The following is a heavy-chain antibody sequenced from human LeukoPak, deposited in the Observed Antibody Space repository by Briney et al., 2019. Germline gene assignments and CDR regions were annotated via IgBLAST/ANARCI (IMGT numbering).Heavy chain of an antibody. CDR3: ARGGVEDAFDI. Sequence: PGGSLRLSCAASGFTFSNYGMNWVRQAPGKGLEWVSGISHSGATYYADSVKGRFTISRDNSRNTVSLQMNSLRAEDAAEYYWARGGVEDAFDIWGQGTMVTVSS. CDR2: ISHSGAT. V-gene: IGHV3-23*01. J-gene: IGHJ3*02. CDR1: GFTFSNYG. D-gene: IGHD3-3*01.